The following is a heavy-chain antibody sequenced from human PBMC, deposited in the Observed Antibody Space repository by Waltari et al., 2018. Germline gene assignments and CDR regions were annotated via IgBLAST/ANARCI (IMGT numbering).Heavy chain of an antibody. CDR1: DDSTRYSSYF. Sequence: LQLQESGPGLVKASETLSLNCTVSDDSTRYSSYFWGWIRQPPGKGLEGIGSVYISGTTYYNPSLRGRVPMSLETSKNQFSRKLKSVTAADTAVYYCARGGYYYDTLGDSWGQGTLVTVSS. J-gene: IGHJ5*01. V-gene: IGHV4-39*07. CDR2: VYISGTT. D-gene: IGHD3-22*01. CDR3: ARGGYYYDTLGDS.